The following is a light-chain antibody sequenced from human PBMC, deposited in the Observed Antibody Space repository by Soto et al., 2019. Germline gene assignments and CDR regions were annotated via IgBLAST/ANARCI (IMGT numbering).Light chain of an antibody. Sequence: EIVLTQSPGSLSLSLGERATLSCRASQSVDSAFFAWYQQKPGQPPRLLMYDASRRATGIPDRFSGSGSGTDFTLTISIQDPEDFAVYYCQQYASSLTFGQGTKAEI. CDR3: QQYASSLT. V-gene: IGKV3-20*01. CDR1: QSVDSAF. CDR2: DAS. J-gene: IGKJ1*01.